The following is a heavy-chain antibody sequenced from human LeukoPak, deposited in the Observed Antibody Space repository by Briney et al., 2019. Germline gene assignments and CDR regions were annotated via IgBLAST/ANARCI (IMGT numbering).Heavy chain of an antibody. V-gene: IGHV3-23*01. CDR2: ISGSADRT. Sequence: GGSLRLSCAASGFTFSSYAMSWVRPAPGKGLEWVSGISGSADRTYYADSVKGRFTISRDNSKNTVFLQMNSLRAEDTAVYYCAGYYDSSGYYFDWYFDLWGRGTLVTVSS. CDR3: AGYYDSSGYYFDWYFDL. D-gene: IGHD3-22*01. J-gene: IGHJ2*01. CDR1: GFTFSSYA.